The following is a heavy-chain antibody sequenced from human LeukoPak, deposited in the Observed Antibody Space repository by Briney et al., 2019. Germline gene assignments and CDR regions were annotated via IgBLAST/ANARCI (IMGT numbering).Heavy chain of an antibody. D-gene: IGHD5-12*01. Sequence: GESLKISCTGSGHGFPTYLIAWVRQMPGKGLEWMGIIYPGDSDTRYSPSSQGPVTISADKSISTAYLQWSSLKASDTAMYYCARVFGYSGYFDYWGQGTLVTVSS. CDR3: ARVFGYSGYFDY. CDR1: GHGFPTYL. V-gene: IGHV5-51*01. J-gene: IGHJ4*02. CDR2: IYPGDSDT.